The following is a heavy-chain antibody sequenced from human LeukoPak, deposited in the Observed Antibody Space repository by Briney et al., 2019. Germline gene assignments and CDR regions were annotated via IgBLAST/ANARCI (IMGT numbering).Heavy chain of an antibody. D-gene: IGHD6-13*01. V-gene: IGHV1-18*01. J-gene: IGHJ4*02. CDR1: GYTFSSYG. CDR3: ARLYSSSSGGN. CDR2: ITDYNGNT. Sequence: GASVKVSCKASGYTFSSYGISWVRQAPGQGLEWMGWITDYNGNTNYAQKVQGRVTITTDPFTSTAYMELSRLRSDDPAVYYCARLYSSSSGGNWGQGTLLTVCS.